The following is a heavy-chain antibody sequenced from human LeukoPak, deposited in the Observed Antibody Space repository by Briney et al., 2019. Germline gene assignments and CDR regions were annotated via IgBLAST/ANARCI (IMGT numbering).Heavy chain of an antibody. CDR3: TTGLKTYYSDSSGYYLGDY. V-gene: IGHV3-15*01. CDR1: GFTLRNAW. J-gene: IGHJ4*02. D-gene: IGHD3-22*01. Sequence: GGSLRLSCAASGFTLRNAWMSWVRQAPGKGLEWVGRIRSKTDGGTTDYTAPVKGRFTVSRDDSKNTLYLQMNSLKTEDTAVYYCTTGLKTYYSDSSGYYLGDYWGLGTLVTVSS. CDR2: IRSKTDGGTT.